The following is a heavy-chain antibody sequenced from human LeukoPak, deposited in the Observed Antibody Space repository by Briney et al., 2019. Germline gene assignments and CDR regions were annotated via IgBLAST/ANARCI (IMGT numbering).Heavy chain of an antibody. J-gene: IGHJ6*03. CDR2: IRYDGSNK. CDR3: AKDDCSSTSCYWGDYYYYVDV. CDR1: GFTFSSYG. V-gene: IGHV3-30*02. D-gene: IGHD2-2*01. Sequence: PGGSLRLSCAASGFTFSSYGMHWVRQAPGKGLEWVAFIRYDGSNKYYADSVKGRFTISRDNSKNTLYLQMNSLRAEDTAVYYCAKDDCSSTSCYWGDYYYYVDVWGKGTTVTVSS.